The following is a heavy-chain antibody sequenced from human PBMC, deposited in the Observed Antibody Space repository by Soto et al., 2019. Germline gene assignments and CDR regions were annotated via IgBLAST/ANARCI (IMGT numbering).Heavy chain of an antibody. V-gene: IGHV3-21*01. J-gene: IGHJ6*02. D-gene: IGHD6-6*01. Sequence: GGSLRLSCAASGFTFSSYSMNWVRQAPGKGLEWVSSISSSSSYIYYADSVKGRFTISRDNAKNSLYLQMNSLRAEDTAVYYCARPPGSSTSFTDYYYGMDVWGQGTTVTVSS. CDR1: GFTFSSYS. CDR2: ISSSSSYI. CDR3: ARPPGSSTSFTDYYYGMDV.